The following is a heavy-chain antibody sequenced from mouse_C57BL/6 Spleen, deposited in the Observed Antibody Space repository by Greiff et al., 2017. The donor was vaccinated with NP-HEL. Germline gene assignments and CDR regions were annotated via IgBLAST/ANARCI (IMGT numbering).Heavy chain of an antibody. V-gene: IGHV1-43*01. Sequence: VQLKQSGPELVKPGASVKISCKASGYSFTGYYMHWVKQSSEKSLEWIGEINPSTGGTNYNQKFKGKATLTVDKSSSTAYMQLKSLTSEDSAVYYGARGITEDYWGQGTTLTVSS. D-gene: IGHD2-4*01. CDR1: GYSFTGYY. CDR2: INPSTGGT. J-gene: IGHJ2*01. CDR3: ARGITEDY.